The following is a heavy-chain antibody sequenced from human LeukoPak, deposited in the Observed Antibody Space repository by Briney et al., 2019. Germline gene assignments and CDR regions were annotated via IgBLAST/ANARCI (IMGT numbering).Heavy chain of an antibody. Sequence: SETLSLTCTVSGGSISSYYWSWIRQPPGKGLEWIGYIYYSGSTNYNPSLKSRVTISVDTSKNQFSLKLSSVTAADTAVYYCARAYSPGYSSTWYPFDYWGQGTLVTVAS. CDR1: GGSISSYY. V-gene: IGHV4-59*01. CDR3: ARAYSPGYSSTWYPFDY. J-gene: IGHJ4*02. CDR2: IYYSGST. D-gene: IGHD6-13*01.